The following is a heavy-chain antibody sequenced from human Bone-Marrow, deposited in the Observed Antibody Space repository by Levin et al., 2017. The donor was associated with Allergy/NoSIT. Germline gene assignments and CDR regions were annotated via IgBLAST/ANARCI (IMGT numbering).Heavy chain of an antibody. V-gene: IGHV3-30*18. CDR2: ISYDGSDK. CDR3: AKCGGDGSFYYYYGMDV. J-gene: IGHJ6*02. Sequence: GASVKVSCKGSGFTFESFGMNWVRQAPGKGLEWVAVISYDGSDKYYADSVKGRFSISRDDSKNTLFLHMNSLRPEDTAVYYCAKCGGDGSFYYYYGMDVWGQGTTVAVS. D-gene: IGHD2-21*02. CDR1: GFTFESFG.